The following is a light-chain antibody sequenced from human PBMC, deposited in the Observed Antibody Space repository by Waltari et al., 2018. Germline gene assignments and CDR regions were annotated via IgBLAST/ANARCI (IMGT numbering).Light chain of an antibody. V-gene: IGLV1-47*01. Sequence: QSVLTQLPSASATPGQRVTISCSGPRSNIGGNSVYWYQQLPGTAPKRLIYKNTQRPSGVPDRFSASKSGTSASLVISALRSEDEADYYCASWDDSLSGRLFGGGTKLTVL. J-gene: IGLJ3*02. CDR3: ASWDDSLSGRL. CDR1: RSNIGGNS. CDR2: KNT.